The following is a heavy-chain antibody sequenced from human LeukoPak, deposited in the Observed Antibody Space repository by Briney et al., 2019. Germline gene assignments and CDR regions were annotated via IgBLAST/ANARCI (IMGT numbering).Heavy chain of an antibody. CDR3: ARGSSYDSSGYSKNAFDI. V-gene: IGHV3-30-3*01. Sequence: GGSLRLSCAASGFAVSSNYMSWVRQAPGEGLEWVAFISYDGSVKYYGDSVKGRFSLSRDNSKNTVYMEMNSLRAEDTAVYYCARGSSYDSSGYSKNAFDIWGQGTMVTVSS. CDR2: ISYDGSVK. CDR1: GFAVSSNY. D-gene: IGHD3-22*01. J-gene: IGHJ3*02.